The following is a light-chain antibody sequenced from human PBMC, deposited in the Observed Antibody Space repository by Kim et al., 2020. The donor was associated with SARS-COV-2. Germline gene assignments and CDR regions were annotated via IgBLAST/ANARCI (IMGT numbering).Light chain of an antibody. V-gene: IGKV1-16*02. Sequence: AAVGGRITITCRASQGIYNYLAWFQKKPGKAPKSLIYDASSLLSGVPSKIRGSGSGTDFTLTINNLQPEDFATYYCQQYNTYPLTFGGGTKVEIK. CDR3: QQYNTYPLT. CDR1: QGIYNY. J-gene: IGKJ4*01. CDR2: DAS.